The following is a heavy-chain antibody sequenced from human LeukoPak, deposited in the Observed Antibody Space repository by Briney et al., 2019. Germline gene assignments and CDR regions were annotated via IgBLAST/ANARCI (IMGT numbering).Heavy chain of an antibody. J-gene: IGHJ4*02. D-gene: IGHD3-10*01. CDR1: GFTFDDYA. CDR2: ISWNSGSI. CDR3: AKDGSGSYYSVGGHLDY. Sequence: GGSLRLSCAASGFTFDDYAMHWVRQAPGKGLEWVSGISWNSGSIGYADSAKGRFTISRDNAKNSLYLQMNSLRAEDTALYYCAKDGSGSYYSVGGHLDYWGQGTLVTVSS. V-gene: IGHV3-9*01.